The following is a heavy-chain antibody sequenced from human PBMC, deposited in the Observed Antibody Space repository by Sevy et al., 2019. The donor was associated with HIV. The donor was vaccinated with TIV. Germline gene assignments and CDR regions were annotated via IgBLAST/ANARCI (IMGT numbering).Heavy chain of an antibody. CDR1: GYTFTSYG. J-gene: IGHJ6*02. CDR2: ISAYNGNT. V-gene: IGHV1-18*01. CDR3: ARSAYYCSGGSCSPTDYYYGMDV. Sequence: ASVKVSCKASGYTFTSYGISWVRQAPGQGLEWMGWISAYNGNTNYAQKLQGRVTMTTDTSTSTAYMEHRSLRSDETAVYYCARSAYYCSGGSCSPTDYYYGMDVWGQGTTVTVSS. D-gene: IGHD2-15*01.